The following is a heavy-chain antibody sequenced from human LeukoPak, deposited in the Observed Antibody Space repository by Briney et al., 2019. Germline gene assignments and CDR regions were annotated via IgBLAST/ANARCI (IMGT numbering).Heavy chain of an antibody. CDR2: IVANGDTT. Sequence: GGSLRLSCAASGFTFSNYAMSWVRQAPGRGLEWVSTIVANGDTTYYADSVKGRFTISRDNSKDTLYVQMNSLRADDTALYYRAKGTRSSFRGYFEYWGQGTLVTVSP. J-gene: IGHJ4*02. CDR3: AKGTRSSFRGYFEY. CDR1: GFTFSNYA. D-gene: IGHD2-2*01. V-gene: IGHV3-23*01.